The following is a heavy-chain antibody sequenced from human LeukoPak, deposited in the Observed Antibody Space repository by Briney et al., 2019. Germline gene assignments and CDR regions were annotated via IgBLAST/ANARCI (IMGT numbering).Heavy chain of an antibody. J-gene: IGHJ4*02. D-gene: IGHD6-19*01. CDR2: ISAHNGNT. CDR1: AYTFTSCG. V-gene: IGHV1-18*01. Sequence: ASVKVSCKASAYTFTSCGITWVRQAPGQGLEWMGWISAHNGNTNYAQKLQGRVTMTTDISTTTAYMELRSLSSDDTAVYYCARGGAYSSDWYVDCWWQGTLVTVSS. CDR3: ARGGAYSSDWYVDC.